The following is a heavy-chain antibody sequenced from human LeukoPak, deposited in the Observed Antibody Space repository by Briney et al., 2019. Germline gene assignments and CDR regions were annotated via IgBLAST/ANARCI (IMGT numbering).Heavy chain of an antibody. CDR3: ARLESSGWYYFDY. CDR2: IYPGDSDT. V-gene: IGHV5-51*01. Sequence: GESLQISCNGSGYSFTSYWIGWVRQIPGKGLEWMGIIYPGDSDTRYSPSFQGQVTSSADKSINTAYLQWSSLKASDTAMYYCARLESSGWYYFDYWGQGTLVTVSS. J-gene: IGHJ4*02. D-gene: IGHD6-19*01. CDR1: GYSFTSYW.